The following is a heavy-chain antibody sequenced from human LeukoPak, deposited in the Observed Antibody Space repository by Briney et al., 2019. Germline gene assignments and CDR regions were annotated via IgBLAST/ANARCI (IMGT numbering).Heavy chain of an antibody. D-gene: IGHD5-24*01. CDR1: GYTFTGYY. CDR3: ARARDGYNPGIGY. Sequence: ASVKVSCKASGYTFTGYYMHWVRQAPGQGLEWMGWINPNSGGTNYAQKFQGRVTMTRDTSISTAYMELSRLRSDDTAVYYCARARDGYNPGIGYWGQGTLVTVSS. J-gene: IGHJ4*02. V-gene: IGHV1-2*02. CDR2: INPNSGGT.